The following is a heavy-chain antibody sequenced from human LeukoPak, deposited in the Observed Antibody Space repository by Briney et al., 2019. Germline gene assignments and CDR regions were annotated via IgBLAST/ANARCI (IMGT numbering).Heavy chain of an antibody. CDR2: IYYSGST. D-gene: IGHD3-3*02. CDR3: ARGISSGYYYYYMDV. CDR1: GGSISSYY. J-gene: IGHJ6*03. Sequence: IPSETLSLTCTVSGGSISSYYWSWIRQPPGKGLEWIGYIYYSGSTNYNPSLKSRVTISVDTSKNQFSLKLSSVTAADTAVYYCARGISSGYYYYYMDVWGKGTTVTISS. V-gene: IGHV4-59*01.